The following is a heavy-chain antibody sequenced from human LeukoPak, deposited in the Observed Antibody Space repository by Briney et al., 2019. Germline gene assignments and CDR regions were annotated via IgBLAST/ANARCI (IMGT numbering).Heavy chain of an antibody. CDR2: IKQDGSEK. Sequence: GGSLRLSCAASGFTFSSYAMHWVRQAPGKGLEWVANIKQDGSEKYYVDSVKGRFTISRDNAKNSLYLQMNSLRAEDTAVYYCARPPYSSSWYPAYFQHWGQGTLVTVSS. J-gene: IGHJ1*01. V-gene: IGHV3-7*01. CDR3: ARPPYSSSWYPAYFQH. CDR1: GFTFSSYA. D-gene: IGHD6-13*01.